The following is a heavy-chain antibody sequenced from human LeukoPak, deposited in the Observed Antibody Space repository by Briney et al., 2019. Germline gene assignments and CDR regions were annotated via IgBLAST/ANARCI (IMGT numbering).Heavy chain of an antibody. CDR2: IWYDGSNK. J-gene: IGHJ6*02. V-gene: IGHV3-33*01. Sequence: GRSLRLSCAASGFTFSSHGMHWVRQAPGKGLEWVAVIWYDGSNKYYADSVKGRFTISRDNSKNTLYLQMNSLRAEDTAVYYCARDQDDFWSGIPYYYYGMDVWGQGTTVTVSS. CDR3: ARDQDDFWSGIPYYYYGMDV. CDR1: GFTFSSHG. D-gene: IGHD3-3*01.